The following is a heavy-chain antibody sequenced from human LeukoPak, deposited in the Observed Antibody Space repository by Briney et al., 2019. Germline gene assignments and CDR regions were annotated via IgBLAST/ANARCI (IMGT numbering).Heavy chain of an antibody. CDR1: GFTFSSYA. D-gene: IGHD6-19*01. CDR3: ARDPQGWLGNYFDY. Sequence: GGSLRLSCAASGFTFSSYAMSWVCQAPGKGLEWVAVISYDGSNKYYADSVKGRFTISRDNSKNTLYLQMNSLRAEDTAVYYCARDPQGWLGNYFDYWGQGTLVTVSS. CDR2: ISYDGSNK. J-gene: IGHJ4*02. V-gene: IGHV3-30*04.